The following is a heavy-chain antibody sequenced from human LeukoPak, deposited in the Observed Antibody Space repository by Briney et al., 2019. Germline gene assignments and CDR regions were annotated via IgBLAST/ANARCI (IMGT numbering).Heavy chain of an antibody. D-gene: IGHD5-24*01. J-gene: IGHJ4*02. CDR1: GYTFTGYY. V-gene: IGHV1-2*06. CDR3: ARGRGIRDGYNCLN. Sequence: ASVKVSCKASGYTFTGYYMHWVRQAPGQGLEWMGRINPNSGGTNYAQKFQGRVTMTRDTSISTAYMELSSLRSEDTAVCYCARGRGIRDGYNCLNWGQGTLVTVSS. CDR2: INPNSGGT.